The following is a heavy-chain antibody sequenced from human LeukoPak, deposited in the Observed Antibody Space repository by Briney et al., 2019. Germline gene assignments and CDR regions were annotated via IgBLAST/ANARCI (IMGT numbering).Heavy chain of an antibody. Sequence: PGGSLRLSCAASGFTFNDYAMHWVRQAPGKDLEWVSGISWNSGSIGYADSVKGRFTISRDNAKNSLYLQMNSLRAEDTALYYCAKDVADTAMAIDYWGQGTLVTVSS. D-gene: IGHD5-18*01. V-gene: IGHV3-9*01. J-gene: IGHJ4*02. CDR3: AKDVADTAMAIDY. CDR2: ISWNSGSI. CDR1: GFTFNDYA.